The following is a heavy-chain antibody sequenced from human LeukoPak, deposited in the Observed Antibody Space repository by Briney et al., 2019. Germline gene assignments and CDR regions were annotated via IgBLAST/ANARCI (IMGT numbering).Heavy chain of an antibody. J-gene: IGHJ4*02. D-gene: IGHD3-9*01. CDR1: GGSISSYY. Sequence: SETLSLTCTVSGGSISSYYWSWIRQPAGKGLEWIGRIYTSGSTNYNPSLKSRVTMSVDTSKNQFSLKLSSVTAADTAVYYCARGDGYYDILTGYYPGYFDYWGQGTLVTVSS. CDR3: ARGDGYYDILTGYYPGYFDY. CDR2: IYTSGST. V-gene: IGHV4-4*07.